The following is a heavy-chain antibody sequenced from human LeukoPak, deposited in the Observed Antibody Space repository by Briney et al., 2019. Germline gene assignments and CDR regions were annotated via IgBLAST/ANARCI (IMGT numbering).Heavy chain of an antibody. Sequence: SETLSLTCTVSGGSISSSSYYWGWIRQPPGKGLEWIGSIYYSGSTYYNPSLRSRVTISVDTSKNQFSLKLSSVTAADTAVYYCARQYYYGSGMNYWGQGTLVTVS. D-gene: IGHD3-10*01. CDR3: ARQYYYGSGMNY. CDR2: IYYSGST. J-gene: IGHJ4*02. CDR1: GGSISSSSYY. V-gene: IGHV4-39*01.